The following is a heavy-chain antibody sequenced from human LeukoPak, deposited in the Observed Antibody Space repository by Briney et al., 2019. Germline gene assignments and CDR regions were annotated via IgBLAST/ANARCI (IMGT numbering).Heavy chain of an antibody. CDR2: INTDGSVT. CDR3: GRDNNYKVDV. D-gene: IGHD5-24*01. J-gene: IGHJ6*04. CDR1: GFPFSNYW. V-gene: IGHV3-74*01. Sequence: PGGSLRLSCAASGFPFSNYWMLWVRQGPGKGLAWVSNINTDGSVTNYADSVKGRFSISRDNAKNTLYLQMNSLRAEDSVVYYCGRDNNYKVDVWGKGTTVTVSS.